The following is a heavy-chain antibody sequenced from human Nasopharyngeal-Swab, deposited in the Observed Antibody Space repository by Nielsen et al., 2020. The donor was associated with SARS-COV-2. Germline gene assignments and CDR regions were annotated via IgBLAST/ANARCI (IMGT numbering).Heavy chain of an antibody. CDR2: ISSSSSYI. V-gene: IGHV3-21*01. CDR3: ARASMGGAFDI. J-gene: IGHJ3*02. D-gene: IGHD3-16*01. CDR1: GFTFSSYS. Sequence: GGSLRLSCAASGFTFSSYSMNWVRQAPGKGLEWVSSISSSSSYIYYADSVKGRFTISSDKAKNSLYLQMNSLRAEDTAVYYCARASMGGAFDIWGQGTMVTVSS.